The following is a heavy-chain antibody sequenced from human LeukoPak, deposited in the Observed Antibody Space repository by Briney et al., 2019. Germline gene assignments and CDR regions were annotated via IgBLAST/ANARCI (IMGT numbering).Heavy chain of an antibody. CDR3: ARGRGYYDSSGYYPYYYYYMDV. CDR2: INHSGST. Sequence: SETLSLTCAVYGGSFSGYYWSWIRQPPGKGLEWIGEINHSGSTNYNPSLKSRVTISVDTSKNQFSLKLSSVTAVDTAVYYCARGRGYYDSSGYYPYYYYYMDVWGKGTTVTVSS. CDR1: GGSFSGYY. J-gene: IGHJ6*03. V-gene: IGHV4-34*01. D-gene: IGHD3-22*01.